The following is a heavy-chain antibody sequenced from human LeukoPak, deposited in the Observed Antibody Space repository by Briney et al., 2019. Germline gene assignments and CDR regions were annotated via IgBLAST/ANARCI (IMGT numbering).Heavy chain of an antibody. J-gene: IGHJ4*02. CDR3: ARDLWYYYDSSGYYLPGY. CDR2: INPSGGST. CDR1: GYTFTSYY. D-gene: IGHD3-22*01. Sequence: ASVKVSCKASGYTFTSYYIHWVRQAPGQGLEWMGMINPSGGSTTYAQKFQGRVTMTRDASTNTVYMELSSLRSEDTAVCYCARDLWYYYDSSGYYLPGYWGQGTLVTVSS. V-gene: IGHV1-46*01.